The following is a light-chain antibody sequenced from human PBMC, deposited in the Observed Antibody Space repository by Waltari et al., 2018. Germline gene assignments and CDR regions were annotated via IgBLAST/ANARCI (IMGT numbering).Light chain of an antibody. V-gene: IGKV3-20*01. CDR2: GAS. CDR1: QTLSKNY. Sequence: IVLTQSPGTLSLSPGESATLSCRASQTLSKNYLAWYQQKPGQAPRLLIYGASSRAVGIPDRFSGSGSGTYFTLTISRLEPDDFAMYYCQQYGSSVLYTFGQGTKLEIK. CDR3: QQYGSSVLYT. J-gene: IGKJ2*01.